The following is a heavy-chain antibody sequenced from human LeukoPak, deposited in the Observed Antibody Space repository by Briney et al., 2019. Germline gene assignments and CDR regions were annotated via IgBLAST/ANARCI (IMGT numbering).Heavy chain of an antibody. J-gene: IGHJ4*02. Sequence: AETLSLTCDVSGGSINSDTHYWGWVRQPPGKGLEWIGRNLSTGKTFYEPSLKSRVTISVDTSKNQFSLKMNFETAADTAVYYCGRHGGNSYGFLFFDNWGQGTLVTASS. CDR1: GGSINSDTHY. CDR2: NLSTGKT. D-gene: IGHD5-18*01. V-gene: IGHV4-39*01. CDR3: GRHGGNSYGFLFFDN.